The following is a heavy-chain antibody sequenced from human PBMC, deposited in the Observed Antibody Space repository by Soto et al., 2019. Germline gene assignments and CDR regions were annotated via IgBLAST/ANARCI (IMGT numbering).Heavy chain of an antibody. CDR3: ASPQRYSYGPFDY. J-gene: IGHJ4*02. V-gene: IGHV4-39*01. Sequence: SETLSLTCTVSGGSISSSSYYWGWIRQPPGKGLEWIGSIYYSGSTYYNPSLKSPGTISVDTSKHQFSLKLSSVTAADTAVYYCASPQRYSYGPFDYWGQGTLVTVSS. CDR1: GGSISSSSYY. CDR2: IYYSGST. D-gene: IGHD5-18*01.